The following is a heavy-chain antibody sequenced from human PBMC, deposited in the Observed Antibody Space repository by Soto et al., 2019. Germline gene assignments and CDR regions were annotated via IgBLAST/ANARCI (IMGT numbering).Heavy chain of an antibody. CDR2: ISGSGGST. J-gene: IGHJ4*02. V-gene: IGHV3-23*01. Sequence: GGSLRLSCAASGFTFSSYAMSWVRQAPGKGLEWVSAISGSGGSTYYADSVKGRFTISRDNSKNTLYLQMNSLRAEDTAVYYCAKDINGGLRFLEWLPPGVFDYWGQGTLVTVSS. D-gene: IGHD3-3*01. CDR1: GFTFSSYA. CDR3: AKDINGGLRFLEWLPPGVFDY.